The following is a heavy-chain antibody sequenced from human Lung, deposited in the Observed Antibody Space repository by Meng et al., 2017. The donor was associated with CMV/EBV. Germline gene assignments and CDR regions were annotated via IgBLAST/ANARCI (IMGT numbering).Heavy chain of an antibody. CDR1: GYSFSTYW. J-gene: IGHJ5*02. D-gene: IGHD3-16*01. CDR2: IYPGDSDT. CDR3: ARLVLSDSDQNYAGCFDL. V-gene: IGHV5-51*01. Sequence: GGSLRLXCKVSGYSFSTYWIGWVRQMPGKGLEWMGIIYPGDSDTRYSPSFQGQVTIPVDKSIRTAYLQWSSLKASDTAMYYCARLVLSDSDQNYAGCFDLXAQGXLVTVS.